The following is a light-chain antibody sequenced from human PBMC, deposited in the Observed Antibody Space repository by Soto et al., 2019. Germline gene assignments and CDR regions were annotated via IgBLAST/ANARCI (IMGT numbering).Light chain of an antibody. CDR1: SSNLGAGYD. CDR2: CNR. J-gene: IGLJ2*01. Sequence: QSALTQPPSVSGAPGQRVTLSCTGNSSNLGAGYDVHWYQQLPGAAPKLVIFCNRNRPSGVPERFSGSKSGTSASLAITGLQAEDEADYYCCSYTTTNTVVFGGGTKLTVL. CDR3: CSYTTTNTVV. V-gene: IGLV1-40*01.